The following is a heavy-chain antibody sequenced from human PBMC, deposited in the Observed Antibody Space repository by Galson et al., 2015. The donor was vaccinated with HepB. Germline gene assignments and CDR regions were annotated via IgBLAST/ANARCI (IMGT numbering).Heavy chain of an antibody. D-gene: IGHD2-21*01. Sequence: SLRLSCAASGFTFSSYATSWVRQAPGKGLEWVSSISDSGAGTNYADSVKGRFTISRDNTKKTLYLQMNSLRAEDTAVYYCAKLACGDTSCFVYYCGHGTLVTVSS. J-gene: IGHJ4*01. CDR3: AKLACGDTSCFVYY. CDR2: ISDSGAGT. V-gene: IGHV3-23*01. CDR1: GFTFSSYA.